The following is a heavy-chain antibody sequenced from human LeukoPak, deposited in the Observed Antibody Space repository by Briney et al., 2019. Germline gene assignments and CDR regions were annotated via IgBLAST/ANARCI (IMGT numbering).Heavy chain of an antibody. CDR3: ARGDDYGAQFDY. CDR1: GFTFSDHY. CDR2: IRMKGNGYST. D-gene: IGHD4-17*01. Sequence: GGSLRLSXAASGFTFSDHYMEWVRQAPGKGLEWVGRIRMKGNGYSTEYAASVKGRFTISRDDSRNSLYLQMNSLKIEDTAVYYCARGDDYGAQFDYWGQGTLVTVSS. J-gene: IGHJ4*02. V-gene: IGHV3-72*01.